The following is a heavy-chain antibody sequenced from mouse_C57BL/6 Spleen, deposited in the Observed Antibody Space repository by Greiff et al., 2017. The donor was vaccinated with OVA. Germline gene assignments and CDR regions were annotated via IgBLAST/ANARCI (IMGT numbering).Heavy chain of an antibody. CDR3: VRVRGVLRSYYFDD. CDR1: GFTFNTYA. J-gene: IGHJ2*01. D-gene: IGHD1-1*01. Sequence: EVKLQESGGGLVQPKGSLKLSCAASGFTFNTYAMHWVRQAPGKGLEWVARIRSKSSNYATYYADSVKDRFTISRDDSQSMLYLQMNNLKTEDTAMYYCVRVRGVLRSYYFDDWGQGTTLTVSS. CDR2: IRSKSSNYAT. V-gene: IGHV10-3*01.